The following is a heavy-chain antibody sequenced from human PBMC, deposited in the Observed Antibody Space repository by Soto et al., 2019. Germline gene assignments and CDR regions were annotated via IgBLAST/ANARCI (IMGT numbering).Heavy chain of an antibody. J-gene: IGHJ5*02. CDR2: IYYSGST. CDR1: GGSISSSIYY. V-gene: IGHV4-39*01. D-gene: IGHD3-10*01. CDR3: ARHAVMVRGVIISIPPNYNWFDP. Sequence: LEILSLTCTVSGGSISSSIYYWGWIRQPPGKGLEWIGSIYYSGSTYYNPSLKSRVTISVDTSKNQFSLKLSSVTAADTAVYYCARHAVMVRGVIISIPPNYNWFDPWGQGTLVTVSS.